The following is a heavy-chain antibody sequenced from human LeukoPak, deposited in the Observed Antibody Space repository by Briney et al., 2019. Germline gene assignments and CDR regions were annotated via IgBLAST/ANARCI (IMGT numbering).Heavy chain of an antibody. D-gene: IGHD4-23*01. J-gene: IGHJ4*02. Sequence: GGSLRLSCAASGFTFSSYSMNWVRQAPGKGLEWVSGINWNGGRAGHADSVKGRFTISRDNAKNSLYLQMNSLRAEDTAVYYCARGGLGNFDWGQGTLVTVSS. CDR2: INWNGGRA. CDR1: GFTFSSYS. CDR3: ARGGLGNFD. V-gene: IGHV3-20*04.